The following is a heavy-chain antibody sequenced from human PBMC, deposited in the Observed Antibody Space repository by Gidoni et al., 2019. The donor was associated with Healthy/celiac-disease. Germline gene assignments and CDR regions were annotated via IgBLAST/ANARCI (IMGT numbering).Heavy chain of an antibody. CDR2: ISSSSSYT. J-gene: IGHJ5*02. Sequence: QVQLVESGGGLVKPGGPLRLSCAASGFTFSDYYMSWIRQAPGKGLEWVSYISSSSSYTNYADSVKGRFTISRDNAKNTLYLQMNSLRAEDTAVNYCARVFYDSSGWGGWFDPWGQGTLVTVSS. V-gene: IGHV3-11*05. D-gene: IGHD3-22*01. CDR3: ARVFYDSSGWGGWFDP. CDR1: GFTFSDYY.